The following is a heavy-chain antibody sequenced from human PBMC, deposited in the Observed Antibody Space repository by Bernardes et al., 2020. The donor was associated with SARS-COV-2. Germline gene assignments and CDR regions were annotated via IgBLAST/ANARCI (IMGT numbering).Heavy chain of an antibody. V-gene: IGHV3-23*01. CDR1: GFTFSIYA. J-gene: IGHJ6*02. CDR2: ISGRGGST. D-gene: IGHD6-13*01. CDR3: AKVIAAAGKGGVFDYYYGMDV. Sequence: GGSLRLSCTASGFTFSIYAMSWVRQAPGKGLEWVSAISGRGGSTCYADSVRGRFTISRDNSKNTLYMQMNSLRAEDTAVYYCAKVIAAAGKGGVFDYYYGMDVWGQGTPVTVSS.